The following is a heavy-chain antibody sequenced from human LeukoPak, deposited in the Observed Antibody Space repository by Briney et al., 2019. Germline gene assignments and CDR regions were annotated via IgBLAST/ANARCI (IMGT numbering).Heavy chain of an antibody. J-gene: IGHJ3*02. Sequence: ASVKVSCKASGYTFRSYGINWVRQAPGQGLDWMGWISAYNGNTNYTQNLQNRVTMTADTSTSTAYMELRSLRSDDTAVYYCARHRLHRVYYDSSGYYHAAFDIWGQGTMVTVSS. CDR1: GYTFRSYG. D-gene: IGHD3-22*01. CDR2: ISAYNGNT. V-gene: IGHV1-18*01. CDR3: ARHRLHRVYYDSSGYYHAAFDI.